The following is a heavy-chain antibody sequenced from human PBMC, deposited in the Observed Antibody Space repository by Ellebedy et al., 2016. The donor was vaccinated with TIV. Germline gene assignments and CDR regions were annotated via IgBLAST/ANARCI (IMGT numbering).Heavy chain of an antibody. CDR1: GASLSHHY. J-gene: IGHJ4*02. D-gene: IGHD3-10*01. Sequence: MPGGSLRLSCTVSGASLSHHYWSWIRQPPGKGLEWIGYIYYDGSTTYNPSLQSRVSITMAKSMSQFSLKLSAVTAADTAMYYCARDYGTGSPYYFGHWGQGTLVTVSS. CDR3: ARDYGTGSPYYFGH. V-gene: IGHV4-59*08. CDR2: IYYDGST.